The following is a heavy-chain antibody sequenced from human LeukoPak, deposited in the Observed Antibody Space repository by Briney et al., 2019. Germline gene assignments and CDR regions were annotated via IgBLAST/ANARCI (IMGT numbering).Heavy chain of an antibody. CDR1: GFSLSTSGMC. V-gene: IGHV2-70*01. D-gene: IGHD3-22*01. CDR2: IDWDDDK. CDR3: ARSISESSVYYYPDC. J-gene: IGHJ4*02. Sequence: SCAALVKPTQTLTLTCTFSGFSLSTSGMCVSWIRQPPGKALEWLAPIDWDDDKYYSKDLKTRLTISKDTSKNQVVLTMTNTDPVDTATYYCARSISESSVYYYPDCWGQGTLVTVYS.